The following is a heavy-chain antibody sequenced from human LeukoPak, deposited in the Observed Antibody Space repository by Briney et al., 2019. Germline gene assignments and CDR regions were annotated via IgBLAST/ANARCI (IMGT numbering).Heavy chain of an antibody. CDR3: ATTPLYSYGYYGMDV. CDR2: IYPRDGST. CDR1: GYSFTSNY. D-gene: IGHD5-18*01. Sequence: ASVKVSCKASGYSFTSNYIHWVRQAPGQGLEWMGMIYPRDGSTIYAQKFQGRVTMTEDTSTDTAYMELSSLRSEDTAVYYCATTPLYSYGYYGMDVWGQGTTVTVSS. V-gene: IGHV1-46*01. J-gene: IGHJ6*02.